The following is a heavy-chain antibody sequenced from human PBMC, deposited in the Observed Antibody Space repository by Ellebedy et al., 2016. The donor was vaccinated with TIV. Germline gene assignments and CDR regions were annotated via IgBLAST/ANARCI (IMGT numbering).Heavy chain of an antibody. Sequence: GGSLRLSCAASGFTFSSYAMHWVRQAPGKGLEWVAVISYDGSNKYYADSVKGRFTISRDNSKNTLYLQMNSLRAEDTAVYYCARELLWFGEGRDFDYWGQGTLVTVSS. CDR2: ISYDGSNK. D-gene: IGHD3-10*01. CDR1: GFTFSSYA. V-gene: IGHV3-30-3*01. J-gene: IGHJ4*02. CDR3: ARELLWFGEGRDFDY.